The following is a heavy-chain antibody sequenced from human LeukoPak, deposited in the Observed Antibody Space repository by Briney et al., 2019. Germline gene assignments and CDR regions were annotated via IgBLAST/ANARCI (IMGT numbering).Heavy chain of an antibody. CDR2: IKSDRSST. CDR3: ARDFYGELDY. D-gene: IGHD4-17*01. CDR1: GFTFSSYW. V-gene: IGHV3-74*01. Sequence: PGGSLRLSCVASGFTFSSYWMHWVRQAPGKGLVWVSRIKSDRSSTSYPGSVKGRFTISRDNAKNTLYLQMNSLRAEDTAVYYCARDFYGELDYWGQGTLVTVSS. J-gene: IGHJ4*02.